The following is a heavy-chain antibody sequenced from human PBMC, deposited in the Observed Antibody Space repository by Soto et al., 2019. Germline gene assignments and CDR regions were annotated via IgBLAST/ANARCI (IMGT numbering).Heavy chain of an antibody. D-gene: IGHD3-22*01. V-gene: IGHV3-30*18. Sequence: QVHLVESGGGVVQPGRSLRLSCEASGFTFSNYGTHWVRQAPGEVLEWVAHISYDGSNEHYTDSVKGRFTISRDNSKNMVFLHMNSLRPEDTAVYHCAKYTYFRDSSGYYVFDYWGQRTLVTVSS. CDR1: GFTFSNYG. CDR2: ISYDGSNE. J-gene: IGHJ4*02. CDR3: AKYTYFRDSSGYYVFDY.